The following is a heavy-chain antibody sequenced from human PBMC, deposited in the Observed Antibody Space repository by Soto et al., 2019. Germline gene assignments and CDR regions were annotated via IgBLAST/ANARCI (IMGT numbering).Heavy chain of an antibody. CDR2: ISQDGSGT. J-gene: IGHJ4*02. Sequence: GGSLRLSCIASEFTFISSFMGWVRQAPGKGLEWVANISQDGSGTYYVDSVKGRFTISRDNAKNSLYLQMNSLRAEDTAVYYCARYFRGSGRCFFDHWGQGTLVTVSS. D-gene: IGHD6-19*01. V-gene: IGHV3-7*03. CDR3: ARYFRGSGRCFFDH. CDR1: EFTFISSF.